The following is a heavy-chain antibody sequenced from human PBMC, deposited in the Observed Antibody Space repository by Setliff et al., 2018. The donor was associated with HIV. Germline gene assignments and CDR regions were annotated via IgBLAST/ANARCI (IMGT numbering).Heavy chain of an antibody. Sequence: SETLSLTCTVSGGSIVSSSYYWGWIRQPPGKGLEWIGTMYYRGTTYNNPSLKSRVTFSADTSKNQFSLNLNSVTATDTAVYYCARLREGYFDLWGRGTLVTVSS. CDR1: GGSIVSSSYY. J-gene: IGHJ2*01. CDR2: MYYRGTT. V-gene: IGHV4-39*01. D-gene: IGHD1-26*01. CDR3: ARLREGYFDL.